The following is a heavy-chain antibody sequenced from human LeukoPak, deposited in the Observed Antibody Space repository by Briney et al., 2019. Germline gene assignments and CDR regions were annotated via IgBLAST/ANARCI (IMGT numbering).Heavy chain of an antibody. CDR1: GFTFSGSA. D-gene: IGHD4-17*01. V-gene: IGHV3-73*01. J-gene: IGHJ4*02. CDR3: TRSLTTVTTIDY. Sequence: GGSLRLSCAASGFTFSGSAMHWVRQASGKGLEWVGRIRSKANSYATAYAASVKGRFTISRDDSKNTAYLQMNSLNTEDTAVYYCTRSLTTVTTIDYWGQGTLVTVSS. CDR2: IRSKANSYAT.